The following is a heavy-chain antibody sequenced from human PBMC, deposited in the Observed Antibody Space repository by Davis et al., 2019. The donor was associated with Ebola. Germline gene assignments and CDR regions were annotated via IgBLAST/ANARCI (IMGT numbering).Heavy chain of an antibody. CDR2: MNPYSGNT. J-gene: IGHJ6*02. V-gene: IGHV1-18*01. CDR3: ARPPCTSCSMDV. CDR1: GGTFSSYA. Sequence: AASVKVSCKASGGTFSSYAISWVRQAPGQGLEWMGEMNPYSGNTNYAQKLQGRVTVTTDTSTSTAYMELRSPRSDDTAVYYCARPPCTSCSMDVWGQGTTVTVSS. D-gene: IGHD2-2*01.